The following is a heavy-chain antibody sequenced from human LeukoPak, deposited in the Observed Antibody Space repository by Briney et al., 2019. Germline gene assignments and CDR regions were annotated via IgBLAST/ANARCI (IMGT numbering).Heavy chain of an antibody. CDR3: AHSGSDYYYFGMDV. V-gene: IGHV2-5*02. D-gene: IGHD6-19*01. CDR2: IYWDGDK. J-gene: IGHJ6*04. Sequence: SGPTLVKPTQTLTLTCTFSGFSLNTSGVGVGWIRQPPGKALEWLALIYWDGDKRYSPSLKSRLTITKDTSKNQVVLTMTNMDPVDTATYFCAHSGSDYYYFGMDVWGKGTTVTVSS. CDR1: GFSLNTSGVG.